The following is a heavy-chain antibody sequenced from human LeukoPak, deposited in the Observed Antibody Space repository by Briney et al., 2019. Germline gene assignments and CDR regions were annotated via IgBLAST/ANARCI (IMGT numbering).Heavy chain of an antibody. CDR1: GFTFSNYN. D-gene: IGHD6-19*01. J-gene: IGHJ4*02. Sequence: GGSLRLSCAASGFTFSNYNMNWVRQAPGKGLEWVSSITSSSTYIYYADSVKGRFTISRDNSKNTLYLQMNSLRAEDTAVYYCARGGAVGYFDYWGQGTLVTVSS. CDR3: ARGGAVGYFDY. CDR2: ITSSSTYI. V-gene: IGHV3-21*01.